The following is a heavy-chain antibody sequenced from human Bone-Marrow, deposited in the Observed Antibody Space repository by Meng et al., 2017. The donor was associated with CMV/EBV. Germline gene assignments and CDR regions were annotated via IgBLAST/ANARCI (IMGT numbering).Heavy chain of an antibody. CDR3: ARGRHIAARPFYY. CDR2: INHSGST. J-gene: IGHJ4*02. Sequence: QGQLQQWGAGLLKPSETLSLTVAAYGGSFSGYYWSWIRQPPGKGLEWIGEINHSGSTNYNPSLKSRVTISVDTSKNQFSLKLSSVTAADTAVYYCARGRHIAARPFYYWGQGTLVTVSS. V-gene: IGHV4-34*01. CDR1: GGSFSGYY. D-gene: IGHD6-6*01.